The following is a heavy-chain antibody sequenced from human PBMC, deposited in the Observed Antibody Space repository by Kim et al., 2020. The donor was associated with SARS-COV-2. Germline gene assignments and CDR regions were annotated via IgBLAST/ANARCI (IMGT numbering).Heavy chain of an antibody. CDR3: TRVHSRQVDDGDEYIWGRYRPEPSYIDF. Sequence: SETLSLTCTVSDDSISTSYWSWIRQPPGRGLEYIGHIYYSGDTKYSPSLKSRVIISVDTSQSQISLWLSSVTAADTGVYFCTRVHSRQVDDGDEYIWGRYRPEPSYIDFWGQGILVTVSS. V-gene: IGHV4-59*01. CDR2: IYYSGDT. D-gene: IGHD3-16*02. J-gene: IGHJ4*02. CDR1: DDSISTSY.